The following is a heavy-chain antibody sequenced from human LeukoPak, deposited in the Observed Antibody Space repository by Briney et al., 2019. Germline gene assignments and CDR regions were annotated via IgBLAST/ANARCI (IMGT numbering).Heavy chain of an antibody. CDR2: INHSGST. CDR1: GGSFSGYY. Sequence: PSETLSLTCAVYGGSFSGYYWSWIRQPPGKGLEWIGEINHSGSTNYNPSLKSRVTISVDTSKNQFSLKLSSVTAADTAVYYCASRDGSWYYYGSGSYYKFDYWGQGTLVTVSS. CDR3: ASRDGSWYYYGSGSYYKFDY. J-gene: IGHJ4*02. V-gene: IGHV4-34*01. D-gene: IGHD3-10*01.